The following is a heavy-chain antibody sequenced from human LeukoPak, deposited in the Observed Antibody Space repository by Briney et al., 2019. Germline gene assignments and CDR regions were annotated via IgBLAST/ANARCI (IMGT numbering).Heavy chain of an antibody. D-gene: IGHD5-18*01. V-gene: IGHV1-2*02. CDR2: INPNSGGT. Sequence: ASVKVSCKASRYTFIDYYMHWVRQAPGQGLEWMGWINPNSGGTNYAQKFQGRVTMTRDTSISTAYMELSRLRSDDTAVYYCARGVDTAMGIDYWGQGTLVTVSS. CDR1: RYTFIDYY. CDR3: ARGVDTAMGIDY. J-gene: IGHJ4*02.